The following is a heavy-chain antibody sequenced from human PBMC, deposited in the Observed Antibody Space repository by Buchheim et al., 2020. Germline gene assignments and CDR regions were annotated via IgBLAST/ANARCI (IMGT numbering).Heavy chain of an antibody. CDR2: IKQDGSEK. J-gene: IGHJ6*02. Sequence: EVQLVESGGGLVQPGGSLRLSCAASGFTFSSYWMSWVRQAPGKGLEWVANIKQDGSEKYYVDSVKGRFNITRDNAKNSLYLQMNSLRAEDTAVYYCARGGSSWAVYYYYYGMDVWGQGTT. CDR3: ARGGSSWAVYYYYYGMDV. V-gene: IGHV3-7*01. D-gene: IGHD6-13*01. CDR1: GFTFSSYW.